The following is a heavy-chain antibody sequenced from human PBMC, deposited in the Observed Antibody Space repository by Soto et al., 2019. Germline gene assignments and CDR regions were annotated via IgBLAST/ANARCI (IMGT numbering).Heavy chain of an antibody. CDR3: GRLFDYGDYEAFEI. CDR1: GGSMTSNNYY. CDR2: IHYRGST. V-gene: IGHV4-39*02. D-gene: IGHD4-17*01. J-gene: IGHJ3*02. Sequence: SATLTLTCTASGGSMTSNNYYSGWARPTPGEGLEYIGSIHYRGSTRYNKSLKTRVTISVDTSKSHFSLSLNSVTAADTAIYYCGRLFDYGDYEAFEIWGQGTMVTVSS.